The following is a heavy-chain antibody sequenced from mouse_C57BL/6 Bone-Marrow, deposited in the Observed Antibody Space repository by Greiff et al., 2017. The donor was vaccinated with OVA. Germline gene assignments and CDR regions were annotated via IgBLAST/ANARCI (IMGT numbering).Heavy chain of an antibody. J-gene: IGHJ3*01. CDR3: ARRRAWDWFAY. CDR1: GYTFTSYD. V-gene: IGHV1-85*01. Sequence: VQLQQSGPELVKPGASVKLSCKASGYTFTSYDINWVKQRPGQGLEWIGCIYPRDGSTKYNEKFKGKATLTVDTSSSTAYMELHSLTSEDSAVYFCARRRAWDWFAYWGQGTLVTVSA. D-gene: IGHD4-1*01. CDR2: IYPRDGST.